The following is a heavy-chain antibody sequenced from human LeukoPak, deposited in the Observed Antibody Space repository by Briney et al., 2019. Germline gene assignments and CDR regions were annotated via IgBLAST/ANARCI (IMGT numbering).Heavy chain of an antibody. CDR2: ISYDGSNK. V-gene: IGHV3-30*01. CDR1: GFTFSSYA. Sequence: GGSLRLSCAASGFTFSSYAMHWDRQAPGKGLEWVAVISYDGSNKYYADSVKGRFTISRDNSKNTLYLQMNSLRAEDTAVYYCARDGSRRGYYGWFDPWGQGTLVTVSS. J-gene: IGHJ5*02. CDR3: ARDGSRRGYYGWFDP. D-gene: IGHD3-3*01.